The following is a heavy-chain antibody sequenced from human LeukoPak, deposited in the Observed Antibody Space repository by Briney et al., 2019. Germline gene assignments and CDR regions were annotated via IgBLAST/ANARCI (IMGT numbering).Heavy chain of an antibody. V-gene: IGHV3-64*01. J-gene: IGHJ2*01. CDR2: ISSNGGST. CDR1: GFTFSSYA. CDR3: ARDRPGGKSLYWYFDL. D-gene: IGHD4-23*01. Sequence: GGSLRLSCAASGFTFSSYAMHWVRQAPGKGLEYVSAISSNGGSTYYANSVKGRFTISRDNSKNTLYLQMGSLRAEDMAVYYCARDRPGGKSLYWYFDLWGRGTLVTVSS.